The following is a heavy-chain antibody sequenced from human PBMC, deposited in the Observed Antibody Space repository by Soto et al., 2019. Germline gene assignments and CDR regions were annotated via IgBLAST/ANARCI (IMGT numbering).Heavy chain of an antibody. Sequence: QALSLTSAISGDSVSRNIAALRSIRQSPSRGIEWLGRTYYRSKWYNTYAVSAKRRIIINPDTSTNQSFLQLNYVTRDDTAVYYCARDGLGDGYNDYWGQGTLVTVSS. V-gene: IGHV6-1*01. CDR1: GDSVSRNIAA. CDR2: TYYRSKWYN. CDR3: ARDGLGDGYNDY. D-gene: IGHD5-12*01. J-gene: IGHJ4*02.